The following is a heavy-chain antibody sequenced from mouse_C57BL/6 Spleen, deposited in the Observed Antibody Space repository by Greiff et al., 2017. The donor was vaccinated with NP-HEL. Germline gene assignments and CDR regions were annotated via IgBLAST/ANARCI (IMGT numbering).Heavy chain of an antibody. CDR3: ARLGGKLGEDY. D-gene: IGHD4-1*01. V-gene: IGHV1-52*01. CDR2: IDPSDSET. Sequence: VQLQQPGAELVRPGSSVKLSCKASGYTFTSYWMHWVKQRPIQGLEWIGNIDPSDSETHYNQKFKDKATLTVDKSSSTAYMQLSSLTSEDSAVYYCARLGGKLGEDYWGQGTTLTVSS. CDR1: GYTFTSYW. J-gene: IGHJ2*01.